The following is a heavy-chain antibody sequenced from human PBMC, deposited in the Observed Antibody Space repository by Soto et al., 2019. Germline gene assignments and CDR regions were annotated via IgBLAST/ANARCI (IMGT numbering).Heavy chain of an antibody. J-gene: IGHJ4*02. Sequence: GGSLRLSCAASGFTFSSYAMSWVRQAPGKGLEWVSDISGSGGSTYYADSVKGRFTISRDNSKNTLYLQMNSLRAEDTAVYYCARDRSPLGELSTDFDYWGQGTLVTVSS. D-gene: IGHD3-16*02. V-gene: IGHV3-23*01. CDR2: ISGSGGST. CDR3: ARDRSPLGELSTDFDY. CDR1: GFTFSSYA.